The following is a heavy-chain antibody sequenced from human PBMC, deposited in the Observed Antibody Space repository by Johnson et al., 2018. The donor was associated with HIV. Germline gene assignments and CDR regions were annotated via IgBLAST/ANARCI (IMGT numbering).Heavy chain of an antibody. CDR2: IRYDGSNK. CDR3: ASTNIAAPTGSDAFDI. D-gene: IGHD6-13*01. J-gene: IGHJ3*02. CDR1: GFTFSSYG. V-gene: IGHV3-30*02. Sequence: QVQLVESGGGVVQPGRSLRLSCAASGFTFSSYGMHWVRQAPGKGLEWVAFIRYDGSNKYYADSVKGRFTISRDNSKNTLYLQMNSLRAEDTAVYYCASTNIAAPTGSDAFDIWGQGTMVTVSS.